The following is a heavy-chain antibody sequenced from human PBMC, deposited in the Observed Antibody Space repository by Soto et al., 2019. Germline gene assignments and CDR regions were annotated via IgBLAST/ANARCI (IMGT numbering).Heavy chain of an antibody. D-gene: IGHD3-3*01. J-gene: IGHJ4*02. CDR2: IYSGGST. V-gene: IGHV3-66*04. CDR1: GFTVSTKY. Sequence: GGSLRLSCAASGFTVSTKYMSWVRQAPGKGLEWVSVIYSGGSTFYADSVKGRFTISRDNSKSSLYLQMNSLRADDTAVYYCVKQGFGVLDQWGQGTLVTVSS. CDR3: VKQGFGVLDQ.